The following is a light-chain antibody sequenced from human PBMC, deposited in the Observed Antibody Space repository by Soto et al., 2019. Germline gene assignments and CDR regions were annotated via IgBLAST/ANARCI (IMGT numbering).Light chain of an antibody. CDR3: QQYNSYSPYT. CDR2: KAS. Sequence: DIQMTQSPSTLSASVGDSVTITCRASQRILTWVAWFQQKPGKAPKLLIYKASTLHTGVPSRFSGSGSGAEFTLTISNLQPDDFATYYCQQYNSYSPYTFGQGTKVEIK. CDR1: QRILTW. V-gene: IGKV1-5*03. J-gene: IGKJ2*01.